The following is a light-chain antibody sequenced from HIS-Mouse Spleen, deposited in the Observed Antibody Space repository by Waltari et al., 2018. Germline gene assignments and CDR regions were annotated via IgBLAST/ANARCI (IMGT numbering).Light chain of an antibody. J-gene: IGLJ2*01. Sequence: SYELTQPPSVSVSPGQTARITCSGDALPKKYAYWYQQKSGQAQVLVISEDSKRPSGIPERVSGSSSGTMATLTISGAQVEDEADYYCYSTDSSGNHRVFGGGTKLTVL. CDR1: ALPKKY. CDR3: YSTDSSGNHRV. CDR2: EDS. V-gene: IGLV3-10*01.